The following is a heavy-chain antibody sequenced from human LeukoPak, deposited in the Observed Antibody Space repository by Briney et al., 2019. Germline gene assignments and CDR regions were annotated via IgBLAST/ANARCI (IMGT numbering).Heavy chain of an antibody. CDR2: IHYSGST. D-gene: IGHD3-3*01. Sequence: SETLSLTCAFSGGSIRSSSYYWGWLRRPPGKGLERVGRIHYSGSTYYNPSLKSRVTLSVDTSKNQFSVKLSAVTAAGTAVYYCARAPPTPYDFWSGYTVYFDYWGQGTLVTVSS. V-gene: IGHV4-39*01. J-gene: IGHJ4*02. CDR1: GGSIRSSSYY. CDR3: ARAPPTPYDFWSGYTVYFDY.